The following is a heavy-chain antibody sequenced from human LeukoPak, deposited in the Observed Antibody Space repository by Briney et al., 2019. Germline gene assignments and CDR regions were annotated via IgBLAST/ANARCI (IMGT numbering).Heavy chain of an antibody. V-gene: IGHV4-39*07. CDR2: IYYSGST. CDR1: GGSISSSTYY. CDR3: ARGDYYHYYYMDV. Sequence: KPSETLSLTCTVSGGSISSSTYYWGWIRQPPGKGLEWIGSIYYSGSTNYNPSLKSRVTMSVDTSRDQFSLKLSSVNATDTAVYYCARGDYYHYYYMDVWGKGTTVTVSS. J-gene: IGHJ6*03.